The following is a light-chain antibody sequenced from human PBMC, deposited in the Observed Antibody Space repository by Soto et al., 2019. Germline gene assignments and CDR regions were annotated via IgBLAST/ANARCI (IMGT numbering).Light chain of an antibody. CDR3: QQRSNWPIT. J-gene: IGKJ3*01. Sequence: EIVLTQSPATLCLSPGERATLSCRASQSISTYLAWYQQKPGQAPRLLIYDASNRATGIPARFSGSGSGTDFTLTISSLEPEDFAVYYGQQRSNWPITFGPGTKVDIK. CDR2: DAS. CDR1: QSISTY. V-gene: IGKV3-11*01.